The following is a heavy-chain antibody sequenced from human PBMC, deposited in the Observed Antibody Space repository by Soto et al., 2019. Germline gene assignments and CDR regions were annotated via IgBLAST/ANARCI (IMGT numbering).Heavy chain of an antibody. D-gene: IGHD2-15*01. Sequence: GGSLRLACAASGFTFSSYSMNWVRQAPGKGLEWVSSISSSSSYIYYADSVKGRFTISRDNAKNSLYLQMNSLRVEDTAVYYCARVSFAATIIDYWGQGTLVTVSS. CDR2: ISSSSSYI. CDR1: GFTFSSYS. V-gene: IGHV3-21*01. CDR3: ARVSFAATIIDY. J-gene: IGHJ4*02.